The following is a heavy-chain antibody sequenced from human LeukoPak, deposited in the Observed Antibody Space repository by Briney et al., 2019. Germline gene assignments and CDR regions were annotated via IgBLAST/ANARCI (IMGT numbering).Heavy chain of an antibody. CDR2: ISYDGSNK. CDR1: GFTFSSYA. CDR3: ARSGHGVSGAFDI. J-gene: IGHJ3*02. V-gene: IGHV3-30*01. Sequence: PGRSLRLSCAASGFTFSSYAMHWVRQAPGKGLEWVAVISYDGSNKYYADSVKGRFTISRDNFKNTLYLQMNSLRAEDTAVYYCARSGHGVSGAFDIWGQGTMVTVSS. D-gene: IGHD2-8*01.